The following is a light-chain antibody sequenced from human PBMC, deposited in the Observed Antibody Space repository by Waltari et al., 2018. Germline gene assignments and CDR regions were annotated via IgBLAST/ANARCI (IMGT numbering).Light chain of an antibody. J-gene: IGKJ1*01. Sequence: LVMTQSPATLSVSPGEGATLACKASQSLSSNLAWYQQKPGQLPRLLIYGASTRATGIPARFSGSGSGTEFTLTISSLQAEDFAVYYCQERGRTFGQGTKVEIK. V-gene: IGKV3-15*01. CDR3: QERGRT. CDR1: QSLSSN. CDR2: GAS.